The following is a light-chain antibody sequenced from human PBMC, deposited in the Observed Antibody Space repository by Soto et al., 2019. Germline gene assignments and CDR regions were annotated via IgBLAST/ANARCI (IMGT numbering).Light chain of an antibody. CDR2: EVT. Sequence: QSFRTQPASVSGSPGQSITISCTGTSSDVGGYNSVSWYQQHPGKAPKLVIYEVTNRPSGISNRFSGSKSGNTASLTISGLQAEDEADYYCSSYTSSSTRVFGTGTKVTVL. J-gene: IGLJ1*01. CDR3: SSYTSSSTRV. V-gene: IGLV2-14*01. CDR1: SSDVGGYNS.